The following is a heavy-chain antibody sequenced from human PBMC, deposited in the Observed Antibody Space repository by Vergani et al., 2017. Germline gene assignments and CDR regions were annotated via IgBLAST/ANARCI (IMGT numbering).Heavy chain of an antibody. V-gene: IGHV4-30-4*01. D-gene: IGHD5-12*01. Sequence: QVQLQESGPGLVKPSQTLSLTCTVSGGSISRGDYYWSWIRQPPGKGLEWIGYTSYSGSTYYNPSLKSRVTISLDTSKNQFSLKLTSVTAADTAVYYCATPRLRFSYYYYYGMDVWGQGTTVTVSS. CDR3: ATPRLRFSYYYYYGMDV. CDR1: GGSISRGDYY. CDR2: TSYSGST. J-gene: IGHJ6*02.